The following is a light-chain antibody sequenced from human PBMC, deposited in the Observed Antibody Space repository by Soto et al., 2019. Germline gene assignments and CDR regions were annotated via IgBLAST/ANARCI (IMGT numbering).Light chain of an antibody. J-gene: IGLJ1*01. CDR1: VSDVGGYDS. Sequence: QSALTQPASVSGSPGQSITISCTGTVSDVGGYDSVSWYQQHPGRAPKLIIYGVNNRPSGVSNRFSASKSADTASLTISGLQAEDEATYYCCSYTTSTTYVFGTGTKVTVL. CDR3: CSYTTSTTYV. V-gene: IGLV2-14*03. CDR2: GVN.